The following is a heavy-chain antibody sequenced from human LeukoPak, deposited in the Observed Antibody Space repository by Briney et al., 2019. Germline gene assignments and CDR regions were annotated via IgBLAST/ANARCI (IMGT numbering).Heavy chain of an antibody. Sequence: PGGSLRLSCAASGFTFSSYAISWVRQAPGQGLEWMGGIIPIFGTANYAQKFQGRVTITADKSTSTAYMELSSLRSEDTAVYYCARDHPHYYDSSGYPHHYYYYYYYMDVWGKGTTVTVSS. D-gene: IGHD3-22*01. J-gene: IGHJ6*03. V-gene: IGHV1-69*06. CDR1: GFTFSSYA. CDR3: ARDHPHYYDSSGYPHHYYYYYYYMDV. CDR2: IIPIFGTA.